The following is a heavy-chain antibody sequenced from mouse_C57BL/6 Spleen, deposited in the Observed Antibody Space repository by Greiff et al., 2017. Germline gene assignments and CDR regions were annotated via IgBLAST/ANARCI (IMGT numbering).Heavy chain of an antibody. CDR2: IYPGNSDT. CDR1: GYTFTSYW. Sequence: VQLQQSGTVLARPGASVKMSCKTSGYTFTSYWMHWVKQRPGQGLEWIGAIYPGNSDTSYNQKFKGKAKLTAVTSASTAYMELSSLTNEDSAVYYCTMSDYSNYGGAMDYWGQGTSVTVSS. D-gene: IGHD2-5*01. V-gene: IGHV1-5*01. J-gene: IGHJ4*01. CDR3: TMSDYSNYGGAMDY.